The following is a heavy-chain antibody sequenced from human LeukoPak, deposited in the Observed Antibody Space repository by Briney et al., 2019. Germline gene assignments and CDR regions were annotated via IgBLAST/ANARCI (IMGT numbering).Heavy chain of an antibody. J-gene: IGHJ4*02. CDR3: AKGPTYSSSSLFDY. Sequence: GGSLRLSCAASGFTFHDYAMHWVRQAPGKGLEWVSGISWNGGTIDYADSVKGRFTIPRDNAKSSLYLQMNSLRPEDMALYYCAKGPTYSSSSLFDYWGQGILVAVSS. CDR2: ISWNGGTI. D-gene: IGHD6-6*01. CDR1: GFTFHDYA. V-gene: IGHV3-9*03.